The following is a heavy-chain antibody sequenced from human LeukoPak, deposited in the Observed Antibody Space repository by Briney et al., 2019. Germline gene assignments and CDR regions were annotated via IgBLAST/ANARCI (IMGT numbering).Heavy chain of an antibody. V-gene: IGHV4-38-2*02. CDR3: ARYVYATWHYFDY. Sequence: SETLSLTCTVSGYSISSGYYWSWIRQPPGKGLEWIGEINHSGSTNYNPSLKSRVTISVDTSKNQFSLKLSSVTAADTAVYYCARYVYATWHYFDYWGQGTLVTVSS. J-gene: IGHJ4*02. CDR2: INHSGST. D-gene: IGHD2/OR15-2a*01. CDR1: GYSISSGYY.